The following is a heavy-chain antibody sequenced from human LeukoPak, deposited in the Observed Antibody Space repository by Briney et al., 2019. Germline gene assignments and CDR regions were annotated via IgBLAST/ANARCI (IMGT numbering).Heavy chain of an antibody. CDR2: IYHSGST. J-gene: IGHJ4*02. V-gene: IGHV4-38-2*02. CDR1: GYSISSGYY. D-gene: IGHD6-19*01. CDR3: ARAIAVAGVQEFDY. Sequence: SETLSLTCTVSGYSISSGYYWGWIRQPPGKGLKWIGSIYHSGSTYYNPSLKSRVTISVDTSKNQFSLKLSSVTAADTAVYYCARAIAVAGVQEFDYWGQGTLVTVSS.